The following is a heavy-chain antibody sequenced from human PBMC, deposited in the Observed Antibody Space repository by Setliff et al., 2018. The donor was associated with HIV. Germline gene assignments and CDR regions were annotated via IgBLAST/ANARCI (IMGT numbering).Heavy chain of an antibody. CDR3: AITIVGVTTEMY. J-gene: IGHJ4*02. CDR2: IYYSGST. D-gene: IGHD2-21*02. Sequence: PSETLSLTCTVSGGSISSYYWSWIRQPPGKGLEWIGYIYYSGSTNYNPSLKSRVTISVDTSKNQFSLKLSSVTAADTAVYYCAITIVGVTTEMYWGQGTLVTVSS. V-gene: IGHV4-59*08. CDR1: GGSISSYY.